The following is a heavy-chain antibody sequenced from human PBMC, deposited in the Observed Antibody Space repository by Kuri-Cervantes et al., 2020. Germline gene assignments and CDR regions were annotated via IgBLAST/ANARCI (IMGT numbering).Heavy chain of an antibody. J-gene: IGHJ4*02. CDR1: GGSISSGSYY. CDR2: IYTSGST. CDR3: ARGGYYYDSRVDY. Sequence: SETLSLTCTVSGGSISSGSYYWSWIRQPAGKGLEWIGRIYTSGSTNYNPSLKSRVTISVDTSKNQFSLKLSSVTAADTVVYYCARGGYYYDSRVDYWGQGTLVTVSS. V-gene: IGHV4-61*02. D-gene: IGHD3-22*01.